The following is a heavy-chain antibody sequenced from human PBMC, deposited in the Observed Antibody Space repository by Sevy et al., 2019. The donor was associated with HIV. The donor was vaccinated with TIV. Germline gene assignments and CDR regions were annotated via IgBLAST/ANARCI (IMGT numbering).Heavy chain of an antibody. CDR3: AKGGAARPEF. Sequence: GGSLRLSCAASGFTFSSYHMSWVRQAPGKGLEWVSAVSGSGSTTYYADSLKGRFTISRDNSKNTVYLTMSSLRADDTALYYCAKGGAARPEFWGQGTFVTVSS. D-gene: IGHD6-6*01. CDR1: GFTFSSYH. CDR2: VSGSGSTT. J-gene: IGHJ1*01. V-gene: IGHV3-23*01.